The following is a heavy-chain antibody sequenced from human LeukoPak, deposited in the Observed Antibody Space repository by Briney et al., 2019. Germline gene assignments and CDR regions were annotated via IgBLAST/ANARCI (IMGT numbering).Heavy chain of an antibody. CDR1: GCTFTSYG. Sequence: ASVKVSCKASGCTFTSYGISWVRQAPGQGLEWMGWINPNSGGTNYAQKFQGRVTMTRDTSISTAFMELSRLRSDDTAIYYCARGSDDSSGYYLQNYWGQGTLVTVSS. D-gene: IGHD3-22*01. CDR2: INPNSGGT. V-gene: IGHV1-2*02. J-gene: IGHJ4*02. CDR3: ARGSDDSSGYYLQNY.